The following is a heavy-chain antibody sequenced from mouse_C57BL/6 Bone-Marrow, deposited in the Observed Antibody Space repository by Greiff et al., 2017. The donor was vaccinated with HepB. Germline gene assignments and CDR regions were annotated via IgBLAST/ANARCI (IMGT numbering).Heavy chain of an antibody. V-gene: IGHV3-1*01. Sequence: EVQLQQSGPGMVKPSQSLSLTCTVTGYSITSGYDWHWIRHFPGNKLEWMGYISYSGSTNYNPSLKSRISITHDTSKNHFFLKLNSVTTEDTATYYCARRYDGYFFDYWGQGTTLTVSS. CDR2: ISYSGST. CDR1: GYSITSGYD. CDR3: ARRYDGYFFDY. J-gene: IGHJ2*01. D-gene: IGHD2-3*01.